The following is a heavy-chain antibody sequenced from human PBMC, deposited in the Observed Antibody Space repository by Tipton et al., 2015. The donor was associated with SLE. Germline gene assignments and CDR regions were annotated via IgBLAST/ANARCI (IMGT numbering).Heavy chain of an antibody. CDR1: GFTFSSYE. V-gene: IGHV3-48*03. Sequence: SLRLSCTASGFTFSSYEMNWVRQAPGTGLEFVAYISYSGSTMFYADSVKGRFTISRDNAKNTLYLQMNSLRTEDTAVYYCAKETGSPWGQGTLVTVSS. CDR2: ISYSGSTM. J-gene: IGHJ5*02. D-gene: IGHD1-14*01. CDR3: AKETGSP.